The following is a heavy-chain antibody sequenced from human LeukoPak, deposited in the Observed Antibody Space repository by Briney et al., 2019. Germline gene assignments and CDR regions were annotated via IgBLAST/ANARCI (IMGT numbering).Heavy chain of an antibody. CDR1: VYTFTVYY. CDR2: INPNSGGT. V-gene: IGHV1-2*02. CDR3: ARDQHSSGWYGDYYYYMDV. Sequence: EASVTVSSTASVYTFTVYYMHWVRQAPGQGLEWMGWINPNSGGTNYAQKFQGRVTMTRDTSISTAYMELSRLRSDDTAVYYCARDQHSSGWYGDYYYYMDVWGKGTTVTVSS. J-gene: IGHJ6*03. D-gene: IGHD6-19*01.